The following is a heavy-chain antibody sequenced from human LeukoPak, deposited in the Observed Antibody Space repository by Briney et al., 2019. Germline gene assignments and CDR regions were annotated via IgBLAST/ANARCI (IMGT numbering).Heavy chain of an antibody. D-gene: IGHD3-3*01. CDR2: SYPGDSDT. J-gene: IGHJ6*03. CDR3: ARYGSPQGFELYEGDYYYYYMDV. CDR1: GYSFTSYW. Sequence: GESLKISCKGSGYSFTSYWIGWVRQMPGKGLEWMGISYPGDSDTRYSPSFQGQVTISADKSISTAYLQWSSLKASDTAMYYCARYGSPQGFELYEGDYYYYYMDVWGKGTTVTVSS. V-gene: IGHV5-51*01.